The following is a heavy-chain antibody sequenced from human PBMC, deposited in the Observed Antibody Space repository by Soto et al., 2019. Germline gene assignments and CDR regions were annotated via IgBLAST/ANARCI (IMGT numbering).Heavy chain of an antibody. CDR2: IYYSGST. Sequence: SETLSLTCTVSGGSISSSSYYWGWIRQPPGKGLEWIGSIYYSGSTYYNPSLKSRVTISVDTSKNQFSLKLSSVTAADTAVYYCAREGQTVTIFGVVTYGPDYWGQGTLVTV. D-gene: IGHD3-3*01. J-gene: IGHJ4*02. V-gene: IGHV4-39*02. CDR1: GGSISSSSYY. CDR3: AREGQTVTIFGVVTYGPDY.